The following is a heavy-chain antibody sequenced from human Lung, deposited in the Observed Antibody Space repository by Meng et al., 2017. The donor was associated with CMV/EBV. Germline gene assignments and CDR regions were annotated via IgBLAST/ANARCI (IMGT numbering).Heavy chain of an antibody. CDR2: IIPISGTL. Sequence: SXXVSXKASGGTFSSYAISWVRQAPGQGLEWMGGIIPISGTLNYAQKFQGRVTITTDESTGTVYMELSSLRSEDTAVYYCARNSRSWGILFPRDRMYYGMDVWGQGXTVTVSS. J-gene: IGHJ6*02. CDR1: GGTFSSYA. D-gene: IGHD2/OR15-2a*01. V-gene: IGHV1-69*05. CDR3: ARNSRSWGILFPRDRMYYGMDV.